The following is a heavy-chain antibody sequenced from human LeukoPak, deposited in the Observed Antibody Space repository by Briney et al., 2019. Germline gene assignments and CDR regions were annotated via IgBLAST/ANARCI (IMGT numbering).Heavy chain of an antibody. J-gene: IGHJ4*02. CDR3: ARDGKQQWLVHLTFDY. D-gene: IGHD6-19*01. V-gene: IGHV3-30*03. CDR2: ISDGGSDK. Sequence: PGRSLRLSCAASGFTFRNYDMHWVRQAPGKGLEWEAVISDGGSDKYYADSVEGRFTISRDNSKSTQYLHMTSLRAEDTAVYYCARDGKQQWLVHLTFDYWGQGTLVTVSS. CDR1: GFTFRNYD.